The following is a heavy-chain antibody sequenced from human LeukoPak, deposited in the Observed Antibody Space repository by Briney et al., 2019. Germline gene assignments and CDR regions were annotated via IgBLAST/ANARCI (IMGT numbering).Heavy chain of an antibody. Sequence: GRSLRLSCAASGFTFSSYSMHWVRQAPGKGLEWVSSISSSGNYIYYADSLKGRFTISRDNAKNSLYLQMNSLRAEDTAVYYCARDVGFYYGSGTYTREDALDVWGQGTMVTVSS. CDR3: ARDVGFYYGSGTYTREDALDV. V-gene: IGHV3-21*01. J-gene: IGHJ3*01. CDR1: GFTFSSYS. CDR2: ISSSGNYI. D-gene: IGHD3-10*01.